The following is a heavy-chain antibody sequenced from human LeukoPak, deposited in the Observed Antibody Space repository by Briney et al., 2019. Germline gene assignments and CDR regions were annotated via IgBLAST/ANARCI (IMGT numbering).Heavy chain of an antibody. CDR3: ARDVTIFGVVIRD. CDR1: GFTFSSYS. CDR2: ISSSSSYI. D-gene: IGHD3-3*01. Sequence: GGSLRLSCAASGFTFSSYSMNWVRQAPGKGLEWVSSISSSSSYIYYADSVKGRFTISRDNAKNSLYLQMNSLRAEDTAVYYCARDVTIFGVVIRDWGQGTLVTVPS. V-gene: IGHV3-21*01. J-gene: IGHJ4*02.